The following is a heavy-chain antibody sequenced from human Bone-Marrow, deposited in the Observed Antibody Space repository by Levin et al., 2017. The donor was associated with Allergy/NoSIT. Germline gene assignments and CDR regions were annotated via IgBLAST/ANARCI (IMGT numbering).Heavy chain of an antibody. D-gene: IGHD2-21*02. V-gene: IGHV3-74*01. Sequence: GGSLRLSCAASGLTFSSYWMHWVRQAPGKGLVWVSRINSDGSSTSYADSVKGRFTISRDNAKNTLYLQMNSLRAEDTAVYYCARVGVVVTAIPDWFDPWGQGTLVTVSS. CDR2: INSDGSST. CDR1: GLTFSSYW. J-gene: IGHJ5*02. CDR3: ARVGVVVTAIPDWFDP.